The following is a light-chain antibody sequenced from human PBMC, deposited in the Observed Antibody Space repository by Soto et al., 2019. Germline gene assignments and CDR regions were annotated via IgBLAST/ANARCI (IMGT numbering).Light chain of an antibody. CDR2: AAS. V-gene: IGKV1-39*01. CDR3: QRSYSTPQT. CDR1: QSISSY. J-gene: IGKJ2*01. Sequence: DIQMTQSPSSLSASVGDRVTITCRASQSISSYLNWYQQKPGKAPKLLLYAASSLQSGVPSRFSGSESWTDFTLTISSRQHEDFATCYCQRSYSTPQTFGQWTKLEIK.